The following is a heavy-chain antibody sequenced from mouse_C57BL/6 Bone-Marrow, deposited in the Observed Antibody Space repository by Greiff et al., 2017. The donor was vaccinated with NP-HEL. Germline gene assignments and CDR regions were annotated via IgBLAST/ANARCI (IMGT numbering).Heavy chain of an antibody. CDR3: ASFYYGYDVFAY. D-gene: IGHD2-2*01. V-gene: IGHV2-2*01. CDR2: IWSGGST. CDR1: GFSLTSYG. Sequence: VQLVESGPGLVQPSQSLSIPCTVSGFSLTSYGVHWVRQSPGKGLEWLGVIWSGGSTDYNVAFISRLSISKDNSKSQVFFKMNSLQADDTAIYYCASFYYGYDVFAYWGQGTLVTVSA. J-gene: IGHJ3*01.